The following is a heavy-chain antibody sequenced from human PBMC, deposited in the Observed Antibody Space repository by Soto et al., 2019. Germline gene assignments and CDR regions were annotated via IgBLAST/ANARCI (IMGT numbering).Heavy chain of an antibody. CDR3: ARLRGYSYGVIDY. V-gene: IGHV4-30-2*01. J-gene: IGHJ4*02. Sequence: PSETLSLTCAFSGCSISSGGYSWSWIRQPPGKGLEWIGYIYHSGSTYYNPSLKSRVTISVDRSKNQFSLKLSSVTAADTAVYYCARLRGYSYGVIDYWGQGTLVTVSS. CDR1: GCSISSGGYS. D-gene: IGHD5-18*01. CDR2: IYHSGST.